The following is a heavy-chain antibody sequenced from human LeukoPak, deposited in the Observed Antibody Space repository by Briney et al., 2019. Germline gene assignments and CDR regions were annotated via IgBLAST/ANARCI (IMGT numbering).Heavy chain of an antibody. V-gene: IGHV3-74*01. Sequence: GGPLTLSCAAAGLSVGRCWSVGLGGARGKGLVWVSRINSDGSSTSYADSVKGRFTISRDNAKNTLYLQMNSLRAEDTAVYYCATGSGGAYDFDYWGQGTLVTVSS. CDR3: ATGSGGAYDFDY. J-gene: IGHJ4*02. CDR1: GLSVGRCW. CDR2: INSDGSST. D-gene: IGHD2-15*01.